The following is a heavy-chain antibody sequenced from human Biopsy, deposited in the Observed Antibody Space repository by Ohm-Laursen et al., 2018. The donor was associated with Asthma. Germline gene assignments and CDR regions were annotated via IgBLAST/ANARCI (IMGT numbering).Heavy chain of an antibody. CDR2: ISPGAGST. Sequence: SLRLSCAASGFTFSSYGMHWVRQAPGKGLQWVSSISPGAGSTYYADSVRGRFTISRDNSNTVFLQMNSLRAEDTAVYYCARISICRTTTCYSYFSYSMDVWGQGTTVTVSS. CDR1: GFTFSSYG. J-gene: IGHJ6*02. V-gene: IGHV3-23*01. D-gene: IGHD2-2*01. CDR3: ARISICRTTTCYSYFSYSMDV.